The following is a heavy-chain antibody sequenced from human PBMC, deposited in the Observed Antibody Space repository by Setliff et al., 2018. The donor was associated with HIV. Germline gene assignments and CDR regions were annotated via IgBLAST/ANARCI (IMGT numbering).Heavy chain of an antibody. D-gene: IGHD4-17*01. Sequence: ASVKVSCKASGYTFTTYDITWVRQAPGQGLEWLGWISPYNGHTNFAQKFQGRVTMTTDTATSTAYMEVRSLRSDDTSVYYCARTDYGGNSGGNYFDYWGQGSLVTVSS. J-gene: IGHJ4*02. CDR3: ARTDYGGNSGGNYFDY. CDR1: GYTFTTYD. CDR2: ISPYNGHT. V-gene: IGHV1-18*01.